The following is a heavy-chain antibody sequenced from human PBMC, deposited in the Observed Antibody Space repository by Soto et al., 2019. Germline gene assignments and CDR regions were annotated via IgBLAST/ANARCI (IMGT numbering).Heavy chain of an antibody. V-gene: IGHV1-69*13. Sequence: SVKVSCKASGGTFSSYAISWVRQAPGQGLEWMGGIIPIFGTANYAQKFQGRVTITADESTSTAYMELSSLRSEDTAVYYCARDYPAITGTPVLGAFDIWGQGTMVTVSS. J-gene: IGHJ3*02. D-gene: IGHD1-20*01. CDR2: IIPIFGTA. CDR1: GGTFSSYA. CDR3: ARDYPAITGTPVLGAFDI.